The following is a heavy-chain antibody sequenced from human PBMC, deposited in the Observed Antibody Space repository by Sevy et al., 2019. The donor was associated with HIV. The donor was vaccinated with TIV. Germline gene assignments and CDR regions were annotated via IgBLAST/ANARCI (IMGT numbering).Heavy chain of an antibody. CDR1: GFTFSSYV. CDR2: VSYGGSKT. Sequence: GGSLRLSCSASGFTFSSYVIHWVRQAPGKGLERVATVSYGGSKTYYTDSVKGRFTISRDNTNNTLFLQMNSLRPEDTAVYYCAKRSEGYYYYAMDVWGQGTTVTVSS. J-gene: IGHJ6*02. CDR3: AKRSEGYYYYAMDV. V-gene: IGHV3-30*18.